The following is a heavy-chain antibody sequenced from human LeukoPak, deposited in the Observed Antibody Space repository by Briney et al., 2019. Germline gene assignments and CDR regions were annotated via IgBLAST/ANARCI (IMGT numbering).Heavy chain of an antibody. Sequence: KTSETLSLTCSVSDGSINSYYWNWIRRPPGKGLEWIGYIYYNGNTNYSPSLKSRVTMSVDTSKNLFSLKVSSVTAADTAVYYCARAPIAAGGTENFDYWGQGTLVTVSS. CDR3: ARAPIAAGGTENFDY. CDR2: IYYNGNT. V-gene: IGHV4-59*01. J-gene: IGHJ4*02. CDR1: DGSINSYY. D-gene: IGHD6-13*01.